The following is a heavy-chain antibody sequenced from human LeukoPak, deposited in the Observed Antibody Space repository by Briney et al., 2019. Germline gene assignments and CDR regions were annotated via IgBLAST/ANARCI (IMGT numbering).Heavy chain of an antibody. D-gene: IGHD3-16*01. CDR2: ISDSGVST. CDR1: GFIFSSYP. Sequence: PGGSLRLSCEASGFIFSSYPMRWVRQAPGKGLEWVSLISDSGVSTYYADSVKGRFTISRDSSKNTLYLQMNSLRAEDTAMYYCGGNRPENYWGQGTLVTVSS. J-gene: IGHJ4*02. CDR3: GGNRPENY. V-gene: IGHV3-23*01.